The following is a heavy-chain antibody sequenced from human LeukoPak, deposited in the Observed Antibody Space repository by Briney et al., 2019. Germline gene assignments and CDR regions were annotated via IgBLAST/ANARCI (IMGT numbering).Heavy chain of an antibody. CDR2: INHSGST. CDR3: ATSYCSAISCLDVFNM. J-gene: IGHJ3*02. V-gene: IGHV4-34*01. Sequence: SETLSLTCAGYGGSFSGYYWSWIRQPPGKGLEWIGEINHSGSTNYNPSLKSRVTISVDTSKNQFSLKLSSVTAADTATYYCATSYCSAISCLDVFNMWGQGTRVTVSS. D-gene: IGHD2-15*01. CDR1: GGSFSGYY.